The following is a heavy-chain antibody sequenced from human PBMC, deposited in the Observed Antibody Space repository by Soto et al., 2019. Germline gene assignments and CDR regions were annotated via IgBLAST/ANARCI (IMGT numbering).Heavy chain of an antibody. V-gene: IGHV1-8*01. CDR1: GYTFTSYD. Sequence: ASVKVSCKASGYTFTSYDINWVRQATGQGLEWMGWMNPNRGDTGYAQKFQGRVTMTRNTSLRTAYMEVSCLRSEDTAVNYWRRGGYCDSSSCIHYYYKGMDVCGQGTTVTVSS. D-gene: IGHD2-2*01. J-gene: IGHJ6*02. CDR3: RRGGYCDSSSCIHYYYKGMDV. CDR2: MNPNRGDT.